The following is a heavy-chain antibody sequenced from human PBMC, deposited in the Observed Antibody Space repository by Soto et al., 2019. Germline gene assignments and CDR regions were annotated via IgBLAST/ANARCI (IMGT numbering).Heavy chain of an antibody. CDR3: AHRVLLAVFGLVTTTAIYFDI. CDR2: IYWDDDK. J-gene: IGHJ4*02. D-gene: IGHD3-3*01. Sequence: QITLNESGPTVVKPTETRTLTCTFSGCSLTTSGVGVGWVRQSPGKAPEWLAFIYWDDDKRYSTSLKSRLTITKDSSKYQEVLTMANVDPAATATSYCAHRVLLAVFGLVTTTAIYFDIWGQGTPVVVSS. CDR1: GCSLTTSGVG. V-gene: IGHV2-5*02.